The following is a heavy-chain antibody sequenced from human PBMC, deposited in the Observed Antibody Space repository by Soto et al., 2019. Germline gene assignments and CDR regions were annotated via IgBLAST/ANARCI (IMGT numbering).Heavy chain of an antibody. CDR3: ARARGYCTSTSCYYFDY. CDR2: ISYGSGTI. CDR1: GFTFSSYS. Sequence: EVQLVESGGNLVQPGGSLRLSCAASGFTFSSYSMNWVRQAPGQGLEWVSYISYGSGTIYYADSVKGRFTISRDNAKNSLYLQMNSLRAEDTAVYYCARARGYCTSTSCYYFDYWGQGTLVTVSS. V-gene: IGHV3-48*01. J-gene: IGHJ4*02. D-gene: IGHD2-2*01.